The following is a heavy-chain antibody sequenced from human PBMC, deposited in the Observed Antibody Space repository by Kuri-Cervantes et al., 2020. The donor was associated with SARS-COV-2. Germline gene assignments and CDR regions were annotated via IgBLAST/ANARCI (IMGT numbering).Heavy chain of an antibody. CDR3: AAAMGY. CDR2: IKSDGSST. V-gene: IGHV3-74*01. CDR1: GFTLSGHW. J-gene: IGHJ4*02. Sequence: GGSLRLSCVASGFTLSGHWMHWVRQAPGKGLMWVARIKSDGSSTSYADSFKGRFIISRDNAKNTLYLQMNSLRTEDTALYYCAAAMGYWGQGTLVTVSS. D-gene: IGHD6-25*01.